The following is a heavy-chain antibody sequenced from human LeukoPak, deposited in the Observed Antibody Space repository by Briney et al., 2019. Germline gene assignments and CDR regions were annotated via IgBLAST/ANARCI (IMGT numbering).Heavy chain of an antibody. J-gene: IGHJ4*03. CDR2: ISGSTIYI. D-gene: IGHD2-15*01. CDR3: ARVRCSRGTCYLDY. Sequence: PGGSLRLSCAASGFTFSGFYMNWVRQAPGKGLEWVSTISGSTIYIYYADSVKGRFTISRDNAKNSLSLQMNSLRAEDTAVYYCARVRCSRGTCYLDYWGQGTTVTVSS. V-gene: IGHV3-21*06. CDR1: GFTFSGFY.